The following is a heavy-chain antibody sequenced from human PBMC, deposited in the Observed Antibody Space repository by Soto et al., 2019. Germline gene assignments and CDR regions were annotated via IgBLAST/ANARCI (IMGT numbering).Heavy chain of an antibody. V-gene: IGHV3-33*01. Sequence: PGGSLRLSFGASGFTFSTYGMHWVRQAPGKGLEWVGVTWSDGNNKYYAYSVKGRFTISRDNSKNTLYLQMNSLRAEDTAVYYCAREVSGGFHFDYWGQGTLVPVYS. CDR2: TWSDGNNK. CDR3: AREVSGGFHFDY. D-gene: IGHD2-8*02. J-gene: IGHJ4*02. CDR1: GFTFSTYG.